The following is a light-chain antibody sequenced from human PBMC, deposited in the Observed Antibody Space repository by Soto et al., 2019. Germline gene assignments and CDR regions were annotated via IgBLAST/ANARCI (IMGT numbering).Light chain of an antibody. Sequence: EIVMTQSPATLSVSPGERAILSCRDSQSVSNNLAWYQQKPGQAPRLLIYHASTGATGIPARFSGSGSGTELTLTISSVQSEDFAVYYCQQYNEWPLTFGGGTKVEIK. CDR2: HAS. V-gene: IGKV3-15*01. CDR3: QQYNEWPLT. CDR1: QSVSNN. J-gene: IGKJ4*01.